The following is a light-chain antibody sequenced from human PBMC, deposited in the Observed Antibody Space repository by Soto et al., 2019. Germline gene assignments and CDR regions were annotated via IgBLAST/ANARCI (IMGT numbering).Light chain of an antibody. CDR2: STN. CDR3: AAWDDSLNGFYV. V-gene: IGLV1-44*01. J-gene: IGLJ1*01. Sequence: QSVLTQPPSASGTPGQRVTISCSGSSCNIGSNTVSWYQQLPGTAPKLLIYSTNQRPSGVPDRFSGFKSGTSASLAINGLQSEDEADYYCAAWDDSLNGFYVFGTGTKVTVL. CDR1: SCNIGSNT.